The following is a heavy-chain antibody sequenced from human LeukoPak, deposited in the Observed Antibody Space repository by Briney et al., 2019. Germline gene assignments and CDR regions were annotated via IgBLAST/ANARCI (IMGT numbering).Heavy chain of an antibody. J-gene: IGHJ4*02. D-gene: IGHD5-24*01. CDR2: IYYSGST. CDR3: ATFDRGRDGYNGDVDY. Sequence: SETLSLTCTVSGDSISSSTYYWGWIRQPPGKGLEWIGSIYYSGSTYYNPSLKSRVTISVDTSKNQFSLKLSSVTAADTAVYYCATFDRGRDGYNGDVDYWGQGTLVTVSS. V-gene: IGHV4-39*07. CDR1: GDSISSSTYY.